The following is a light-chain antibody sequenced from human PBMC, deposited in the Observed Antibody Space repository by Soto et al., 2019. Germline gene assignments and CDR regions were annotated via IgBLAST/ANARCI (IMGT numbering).Light chain of an antibody. Sequence: EIVMTQSPVTLSASPGERVTLSCRASQSVNINLAWYQQRHGQAPRVLIYGASNRASGIPDKFSGSGSGTDFTLTISILEPDDFALYCRQQYKDGPPLTFGGGTRGEIK. CDR1: QSVNIN. J-gene: IGKJ4*01. CDR3: QQYKDGPPLT. CDR2: GAS. V-gene: IGKV3D-15*03.